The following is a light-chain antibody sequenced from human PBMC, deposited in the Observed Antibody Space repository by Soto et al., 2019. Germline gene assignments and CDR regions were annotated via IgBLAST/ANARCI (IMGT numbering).Light chain of an antibody. CDR1: SSDVGGYNY. CDR3: CSYAGSYAV. V-gene: IGLV2-11*01. CDR2: DVS. Sequence: QSALTQPRSVSGSPGQSVTISCTGTSSDVGGYNYVSWYQQHPGKAPKFMIYDVSKRPSGVPDRFSGSKSGNTASLTVSVLQPEDEADYYSCSYAGSYAVFGGGTKVTVL. J-gene: IGLJ2*01.